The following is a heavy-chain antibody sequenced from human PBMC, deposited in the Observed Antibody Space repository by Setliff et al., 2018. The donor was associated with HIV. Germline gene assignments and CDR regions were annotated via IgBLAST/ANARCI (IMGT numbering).Heavy chain of an antibody. CDR1: SGSLQNYF. D-gene: IGHD4-4*01. CDR3: ARLADYSNVYYYYMDV. V-gene: IGHV4-59*12. CDR2: IYYTGTT. Sequence: KSSETLSLTCTVSSGSLQNYFWTWIRQPPGKGLEWIGYIYYTGTTNYNPSLKSRVDMSIDMSTNQFSLKLTSVTAADTAVYYCARLADYSNVYYYYMDVWGKGTTVTVSS. J-gene: IGHJ6*03.